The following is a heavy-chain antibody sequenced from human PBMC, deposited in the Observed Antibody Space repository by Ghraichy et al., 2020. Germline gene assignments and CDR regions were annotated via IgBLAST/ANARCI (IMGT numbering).Heavy chain of an antibody. CDR2: ISGGGATT. CDR1: GFTFSSYA. D-gene: IGHD1-26*01. J-gene: IGHJ4*02. Sequence: GGSLRLSCAASGFTFSSYAMSWVRQAPGKGLEWVSIISGGGATTYYADSVKGRFTISRDNSKNTLYLQMNSLRDEDTAVYYCAKGLGGGSSRFSPFEYWGQGTLVSVSS. V-gene: IGHV3-23*01. CDR3: AKGLGGGSSRFSPFEY.